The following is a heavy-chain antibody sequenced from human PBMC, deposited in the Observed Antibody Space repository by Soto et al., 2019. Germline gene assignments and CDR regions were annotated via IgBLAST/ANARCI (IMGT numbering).Heavy chain of an antibody. D-gene: IGHD3-10*01. CDR3: ARVKAMVRGVLFNYYYYYGMDV. CDR2: IWYDGSNK. Sequence: PGGSLRLSCAASGFTFSSYGMHWVRQAPGKGLEWVAVIWYDGSNKYYADSVKGRFTISRDNSKNTLYLQMNSLRAEDTAVYYCARVKAMVRGVLFNYYYYYGMDVWGQGTTVTVSS. CDR1: GFTFSSYG. V-gene: IGHV3-33*01. J-gene: IGHJ6*02.